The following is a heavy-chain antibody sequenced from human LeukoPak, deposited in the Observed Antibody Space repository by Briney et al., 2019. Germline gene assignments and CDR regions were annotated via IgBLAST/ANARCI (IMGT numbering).Heavy chain of an antibody. J-gene: IGHJ5*02. CDR2: ISSRSTYA. V-gene: IGHV3-21*01. D-gene: IGHD1-26*01. CDR3: ARAHIQDYTIVGLVDH. CDR1: GFTFSDYS. Sequence: GGSLRLSCAASGFTFSDYSMDWVRQAPGQGLEWVSSISSRSTYAYYADSVRGRFTISRDSAKNSLFLQMDSLRVEDTAVYYCARAHIQDYTIVGLVDHWGQGTLVTVSS.